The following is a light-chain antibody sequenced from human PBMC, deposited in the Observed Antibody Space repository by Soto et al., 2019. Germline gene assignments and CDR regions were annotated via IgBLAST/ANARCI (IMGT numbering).Light chain of an antibody. CDR3: QQYGSSPLT. CDR2: DAS. CDR1: ENVYRD. V-gene: IGKV3-20*01. J-gene: IGKJ4*01. Sequence: EVVLTQSPATLYLSPGERATLSCRATENVYRDIAWYQQKPGQAPKLLISDASNRATSIPARFSGSGSGTDFTLIISRLEPEDFAVYYCQQYGSSPLTFGGGTKVEIK.